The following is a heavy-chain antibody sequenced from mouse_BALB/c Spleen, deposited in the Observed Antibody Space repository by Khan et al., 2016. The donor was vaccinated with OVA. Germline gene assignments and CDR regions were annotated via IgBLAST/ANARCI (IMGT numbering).Heavy chain of an antibody. CDR2: IDPSDSET. Sequence: QVQLQQPGAELVRPGASVKLSCKASGYTFTSYWMNWVKQRPGQGLEWIGMIDPSDSETHYNQMFKDKATLTVDKFSRTAYMQLSSLPSEDSAVYYCARREKYGYDPSWFAYWGQGTLVTVSS. D-gene: IGHD2-2*01. CDR3: ARREKYGYDPSWFAY. V-gene: IGHV1-61*01. CDR1: GYTFTSYW. J-gene: IGHJ3*01.